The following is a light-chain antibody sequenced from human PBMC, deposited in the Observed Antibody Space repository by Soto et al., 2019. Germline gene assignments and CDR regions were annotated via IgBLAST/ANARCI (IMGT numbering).Light chain of an antibody. V-gene: IGKV3-11*01. CDR1: QSISSY. CDR2: DAF. Sequence: EIVLTQSPGTLSLSPGERAIVSCRASQSISSYLAWYQQKPGQAPRLLIYDAFNRATGIPARFSGRGSRTDFTLSISSLEPEDFAVYYCQQRDNWPITFGQGTRLEIK. CDR3: QQRDNWPIT. J-gene: IGKJ5*01.